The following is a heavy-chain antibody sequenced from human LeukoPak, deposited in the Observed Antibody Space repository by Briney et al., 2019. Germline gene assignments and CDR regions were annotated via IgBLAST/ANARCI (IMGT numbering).Heavy chain of an antibody. D-gene: IGHD4-17*01. CDR1: GYTFTGYY. J-gene: IGHJ3*01. CDR3: ARPLYGDYGDDAFDL. Sequence: ASVKVSCKASGYTFTGYYMHWVRQAPGQRLEWMGWISTRNGNTNYAQKLQDRVAMTTDTSTSTAYMEMWNLRSDDTAVYYCARPLYGDYGDDAFDLWGQGTMVTVSS. V-gene: IGHV1-18*04. CDR2: ISTRNGNT.